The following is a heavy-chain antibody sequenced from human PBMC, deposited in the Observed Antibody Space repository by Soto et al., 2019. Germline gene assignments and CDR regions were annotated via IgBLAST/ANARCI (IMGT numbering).Heavy chain of an antibody. Sequence: ASVKVSCKASGYTFTSYAMHWVRQAPGQRLEWMGWINAGNGNTKYSQKFQGRVTITRDTSASTAYMELSSLRSEDTAVYYCARSDPYRLRLGELSPFDYWGQGSLVTVSP. D-gene: IGHD3-16*02. V-gene: IGHV1-3*01. CDR3: ARSDPYRLRLGELSPFDY. CDR1: GYTFTSYA. J-gene: IGHJ4*02. CDR2: INAGNGNT.